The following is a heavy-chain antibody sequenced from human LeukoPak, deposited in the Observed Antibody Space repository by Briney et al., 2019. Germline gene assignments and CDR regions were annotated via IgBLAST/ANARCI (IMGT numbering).Heavy chain of an antibody. D-gene: IGHD3-22*01. Sequence: ASVKVSCKASGYTFTSFGISWVRQAPGQGLEWMGWISAYNGNTNSAQRLQGRVTMTTDTSTGTAYMELRSLRSDDTAVYYCARARGDSSGYHSNYWGQGTLVTVSS. CDR2: ISAYNGNT. CDR3: ARARGDSSGYHSNY. J-gene: IGHJ4*02. V-gene: IGHV1-18*01. CDR1: GYTFTSFG.